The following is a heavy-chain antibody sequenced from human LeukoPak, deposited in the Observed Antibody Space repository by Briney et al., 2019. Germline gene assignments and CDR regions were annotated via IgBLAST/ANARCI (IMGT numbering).Heavy chain of an antibody. CDR2: IIPIFGTA. Sequence: SVKVSFTASGGTFSIYAISWVRQAPGQGLEWMGGIIPIFGTANYAQKFQGRVTITADKSTSTAYMKLSSLRSEDTAVYYCARGARFGELPLSYYYYMDVWGKGTTVTVSS. V-gene: IGHV1-69*06. J-gene: IGHJ6*03. CDR3: ARGARFGELPLSYYYYMDV. D-gene: IGHD3-10*01. CDR1: GGTFSIYA.